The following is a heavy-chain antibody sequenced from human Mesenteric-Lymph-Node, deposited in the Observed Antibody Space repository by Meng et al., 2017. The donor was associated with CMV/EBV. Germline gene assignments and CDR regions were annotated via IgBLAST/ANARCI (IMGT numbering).Heavy chain of an antibody. J-gene: IGHJ4*02. D-gene: IGHD2-2*01. CDR3: ARAGVPAAMDY. Sequence: GESLKISCAASGFTFSNYGMDWVRQAPGKGLEWVAVIWYDGNNKYYADSVKGRFTISRDNSKNTLYLEMSGLRAEDTAVYYCARAGVPAAMDYWGQGTLVTVSS. CDR1: GFTFSNYG. V-gene: IGHV3-33*01. CDR2: IWYDGNNK.